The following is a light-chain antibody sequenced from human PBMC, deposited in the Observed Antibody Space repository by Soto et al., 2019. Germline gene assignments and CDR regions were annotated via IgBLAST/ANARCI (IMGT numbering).Light chain of an antibody. J-gene: IGKJ1*01. CDR3: QQYGSSPWT. Sequence: EIVLTQSPGTLSLSPGERATLSCRASQSVSSTSLAWYQQKPGLXPMLLIYGASSRATGIPDRFSGSGSGTDFTLTITRLEPEDFAVYYCQQYGSSPWTFGQGTKVDIK. CDR2: GAS. V-gene: IGKV3-20*01. CDR1: QSVSSTS.